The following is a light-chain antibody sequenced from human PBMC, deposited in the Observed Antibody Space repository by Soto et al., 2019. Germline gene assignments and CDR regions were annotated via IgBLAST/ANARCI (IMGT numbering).Light chain of an antibody. J-gene: IGKJ2*01. V-gene: IGKV1-5*01. CDR2: DAS. CDR1: ESISSW. Sequence: DIQMTQSPSTLSASVGDRVTITCRASESISSWLAWYQQTPGKAPKLLIYDASTLKSGVPSRFRGSGSGTEFTLTISSLQPDDFAAYYCQQYNSYSYTFGQGTKLEIK. CDR3: QQYNSYSYT.